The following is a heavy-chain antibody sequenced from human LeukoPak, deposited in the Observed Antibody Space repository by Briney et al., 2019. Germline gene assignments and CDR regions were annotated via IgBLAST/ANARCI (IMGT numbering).Heavy chain of an antibody. CDR1: GYTFTSYY. D-gene: IGHD3-3*01. J-gene: IGHJ4*02. V-gene: IGHV1-46*01. CDR2: INPSGGST. CDR3: ATRLHNHITILVQLHY. Sequence: GASVKVSCKASGYTFTSYYMHWVRQAPGQGLEWMGIINPSGGSTSYAQKFQGRVTMTEDTSTDTAYMELSSLRSEDTAVYYCATRLHNHITILVQLHYWGQGTLVTVSS.